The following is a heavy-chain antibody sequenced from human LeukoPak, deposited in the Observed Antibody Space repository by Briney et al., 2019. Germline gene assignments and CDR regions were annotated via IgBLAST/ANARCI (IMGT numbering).Heavy chain of an antibody. D-gene: IGHD2-21*02. V-gene: IGHV1-18*01. CDR3: ARSCGGDCYTPLLRYGMDV. J-gene: IGHJ6*02. CDR2: ISAYNGNT. CDR1: GYTFTSYG. Sequence: EASVKGSCKASGYTFTSYGISWVRQAPGQGLEWMGWISAYNGNTNYAQKLQGRVTMTTDTSTSTAYMELRSLRSDDTAVYYCARSCGGDCYTPLLRYGMDVWGQGTTVTVSS.